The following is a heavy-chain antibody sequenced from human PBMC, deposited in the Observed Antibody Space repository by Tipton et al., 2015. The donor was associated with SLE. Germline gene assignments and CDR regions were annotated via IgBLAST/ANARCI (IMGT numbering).Heavy chain of an antibody. Sequence: QLVQSGGGVVQPGRSLRLSCAVSGFTFDDYAMHWVRQAPGKGLEWVSGISWNSGMIGYADSVKGRFTISRDNAKNSLYLQMSSLRPEDMALYYCAKDTTGSFLDAVDIWGHGTMVTVSS. CDR2: ISWNSGMI. D-gene: IGHD1-26*01. CDR3: AKDTTGSFLDAVDI. V-gene: IGHV3-9*03. J-gene: IGHJ3*02. CDR1: GFTFDDYA.